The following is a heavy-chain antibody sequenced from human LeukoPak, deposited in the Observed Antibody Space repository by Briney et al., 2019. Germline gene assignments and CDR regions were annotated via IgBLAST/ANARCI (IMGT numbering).Heavy chain of an antibody. CDR3: ARHCCSGPAKRVFDI. D-gene: IGHD2-15*01. CDR2: ISYSGNT. Sequence: SETLSLTGTVSGVSIISSDYHWGWVRQPPGKGLEWIGTISYSGNTDYNPSLRSRVTISVDTSNNQFSLRLGSVTAADTAVYHCARHCCSGPAKRVFDIWGQGTMVTVSS. CDR1: GVSIISSDYH. V-gene: IGHV4-39*01. J-gene: IGHJ3*02.